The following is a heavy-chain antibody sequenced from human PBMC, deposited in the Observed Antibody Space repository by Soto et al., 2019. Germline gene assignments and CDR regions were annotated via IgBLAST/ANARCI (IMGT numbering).Heavy chain of an antibody. CDR1: GFTFSSYS. D-gene: IGHD4-4*01. J-gene: IGHJ5*02. Sequence: GGSLRLSCAASGFTFSSYSMNWVRQAPGKGLEWVSYIDSSSVTIYHVDSVKGRFTISRDNAKNSLYLQMNSLRDEDTAVYYCAREVGDGYSFGWFDPWGQGTLVTVSS. V-gene: IGHV3-48*02. CDR3: AREVGDGYSFGWFDP. CDR2: IDSSSVTI.